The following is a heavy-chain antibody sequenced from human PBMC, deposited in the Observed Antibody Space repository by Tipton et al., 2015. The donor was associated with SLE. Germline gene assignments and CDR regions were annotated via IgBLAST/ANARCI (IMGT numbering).Heavy chain of an antibody. Sequence: TLSLTCAVYGGSISSSSSYYWAWIRQPPGKGVEWIGRIYRSGTTYYNPSLKSRLTISVDTSKNQLSLKLSSVTAADTAVYYCARGPLSIEIPAAGVIDYWGQGTLVTVSS. V-gene: IGHV4-39*07. CDR1: GGSISSSSSYY. D-gene: IGHD6-13*01. CDR2: IYRSGTT. J-gene: IGHJ4*02. CDR3: ARGPLSIEIPAAGVIDY.